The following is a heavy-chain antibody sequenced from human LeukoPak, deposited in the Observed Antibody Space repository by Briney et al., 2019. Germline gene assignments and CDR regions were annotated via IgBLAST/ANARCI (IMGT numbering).Heavy chain of an antibody. CDR3: AKDRWTIFGVSSGVGWFDP. V-gene: IGHV3-9*01. D-gene: IGHD3-3*01. CDR1: GFTFDDYA. CDR2: ISSNSDAV. Sequence: PGESLRLSCAASGFTFDDYAMHWVRQRPGKGLEWVSGISSNSDAVAYADSLKGRFTISRDNAKNSLYLQMSSLRDEDTAFYYCAKDRWTIFGVSSGVGWFDPWGQGTLVSVSS. J-gene: IGHJ5*02.